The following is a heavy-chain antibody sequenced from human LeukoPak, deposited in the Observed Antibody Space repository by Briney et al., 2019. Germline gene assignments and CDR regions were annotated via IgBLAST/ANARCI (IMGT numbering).Heavy chain of an antibody. D-gene: IGHD6-19*01. V-gene: IGHV1-46*01. J-gene: IGHJ3*02. Sequence: ASVKVSCKASGYTFTSYYMHWVRQALGQGLEWMGIINPSGGSTSYAQKFQGRVTMTRDTSTSTVYMELSSLRSEDTAVYYCARVPGRAVAGTTTREGAFDIWGQGTMVTVSS. CDR2: INPSGGST. CDR1: GYTFTSYY. CDR3: ARVPGRAVAGTTTREGAFDI.